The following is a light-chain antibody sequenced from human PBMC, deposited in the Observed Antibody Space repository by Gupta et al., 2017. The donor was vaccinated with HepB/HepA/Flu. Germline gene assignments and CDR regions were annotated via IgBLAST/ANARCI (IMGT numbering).Light chain of an antibody. Sequence: VVSQPPLSLSATPGRPATTPCKSSQTLLRSDGMTYLYCYVQKPGQPPQLLLYEVSNRFSGVPDRLSGSGSCTDFTLKINRVVADDVGVYYCRQSAYLPLTFGGGTKVEIK. V-gene: IGKV2D-29*01. CDR2: EVS. J-gene: IGKJ4*01. CDR1: QTLLRSDGMTY. CDR3: RQSAYLPLT.